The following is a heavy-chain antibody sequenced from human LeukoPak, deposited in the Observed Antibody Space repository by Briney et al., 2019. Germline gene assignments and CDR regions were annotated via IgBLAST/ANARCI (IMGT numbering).Heavy chain of an antibody. Sequence: GGSLRLSCAASEFSVGSNYMTWVRQAPGKGLEWVSLIYSGGSTYYADSVKGRFTISRDNSKNTLYLQMNSLRAEDTAVYYCASHSGSYSDFDYWGQGTLVTVSS. J-gene: IGHJ4*02. V-gene: IGHV3-66*04. CDR1: EFSVGSNY. D-gene: IGHD1-26*01. CDR3: ASHSGSYSDFDY. CDR2: IYSGGST.